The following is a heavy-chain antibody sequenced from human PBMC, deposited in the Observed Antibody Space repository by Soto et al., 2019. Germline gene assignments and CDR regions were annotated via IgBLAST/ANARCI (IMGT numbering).Heavy chain of an antibody. CDR3: AKDLDFWSGYRNRWFDP. J-gene: IGHJ5*02. V-gene: IGHV3-23*01. CDR2: ISGSGGST. Sequence: GGSLRLSCAASGFTFSSYAMSWVRQAPGKGLEWVSAISGSGGSTYYADSVKGRFTISRDNSKNTLYLQMNSLRAEDTAVYYCAKDLDFWSGYRNRWFDPWGQGTLVTVSS. CDR1: GFTFSSYA. D-gene: IGHD3-3*01.